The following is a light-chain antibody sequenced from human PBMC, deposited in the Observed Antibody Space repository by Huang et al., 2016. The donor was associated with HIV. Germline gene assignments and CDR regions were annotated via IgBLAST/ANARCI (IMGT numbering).Light chain of an antibody. CDR3: QQYNTSPRT. Sequence: ENLMTQSPSTLSVSPGESATLSCRASQSVFKNLAWYQQKPGQAPKLLIYGSSTRADGIQARFSGSGSGTDFTLTISSLQSEDVAVYYCQQYNTSPRTFGQGTKVEV. CDR2: GSS. CDR1: QSVFKN. V-gene: IGKV3-15*01. J-gene: IGKJ1*01.